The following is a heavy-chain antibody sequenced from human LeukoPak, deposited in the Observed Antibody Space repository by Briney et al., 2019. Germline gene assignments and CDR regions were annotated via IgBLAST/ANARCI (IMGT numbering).Heavy chain of an antibody. J-gene: IGHJ4*02. D-gene: IGHD4-17*01. CDR2: ISGSGGST. Sequence: GWSLRLSCAASGFTFSSYAMSWVRQAPGKGLEWVSAISGSGGSTYYADSVKGRFTISRDNSKNTLYLQMNSLRAEDTAVYYCAKDRTTVTRPIYYFDYWGQGTLVTVSS. V-gene: IGHV3-23*01. CDR3: AKDRTTVTRPIYYFDY. CDR1: GFTFSSYA.